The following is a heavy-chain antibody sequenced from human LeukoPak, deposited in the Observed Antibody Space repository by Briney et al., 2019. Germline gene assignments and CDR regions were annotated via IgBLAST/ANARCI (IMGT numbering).Heavy chain of an antibody. D-gene: IGHD3-9*01. CDR1: GFIFSDYS. J-gene: IGHJ6*03. V-gene: IGHV3-48*01. Sequence: GGSLRLSCAASGFIFSDYSMSWVRQAPGKGLEWISYISSSSSTIYYADFAKGRSTISRDNARNSLYLQMNSLRADDTAVYYCAKGGGFDWLNYYYMDVWGKGTTVIISS. CDR2: ISSSSSTI. CDR3: AKGGGFDWLNYYYMDV.